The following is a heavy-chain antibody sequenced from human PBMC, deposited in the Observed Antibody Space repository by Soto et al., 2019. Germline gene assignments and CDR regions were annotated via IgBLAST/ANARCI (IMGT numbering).Heavy chain of an antibody. Sequence: ESGGGMVQPGGSLRLSCATSGFSLSSYAMHWVRQAPGKGLEWVALMSYDETKKYYADSVKGRFTISRDTSKNTLFLQMNNLRVEDTAVYYCAKDRRDGDFMHILVVDFWGQGALVTVSS. CDR2: MSYDETKK. V-gene: IGHV3-30*18. CDR3: AKDRRDGDFMHILVVDF. D-gene: IGHD2-15*01. CDR1: GFSLSSYA. J-gene: IGHJ4*02.